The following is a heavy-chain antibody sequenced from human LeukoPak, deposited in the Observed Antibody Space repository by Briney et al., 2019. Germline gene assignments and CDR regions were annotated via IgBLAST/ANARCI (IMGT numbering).Heavy chain of an antibody. CDR2: IWYDGSNK. V-gene: IGHV3-33*01. Sequence: QPGRSLRLSCAASGFTFSSYGMHWVRQAPGKGLEWVAVIWYDGSNKYYADSVKGRFTISRDNSKKTLYLQMNSLRAEDTAVYYCATRGGDDYEGYFDYWGQGTLVTVSS. J-gene: IGHJ4*02. D-gene: IGHD2-21*01. CDR1: GFTFSSYG. CDR3: ATRGGDDYEGYFDY.